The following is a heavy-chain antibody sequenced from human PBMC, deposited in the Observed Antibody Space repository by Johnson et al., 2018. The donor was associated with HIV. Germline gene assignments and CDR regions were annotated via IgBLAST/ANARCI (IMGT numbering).Heavy chain of an antibody. D-gene: IGHD1-1*01. J-gene: IGHJ3*02. Sequence: QVQLVESGGGVVQPGRSLTLSCAASGFTFTSFSMHWVRQTPGKGLEWVAVISYDGSNKYYADSVKGRFTISRDNSKNTLFLQMNSLRADDTAMYYCATSTASDALDIWGQGTMVTVSS. CDR1: GFTFTSFS. V-gene: IGHV3-30*03. CDR2: ISYDGSNK. CDR3: ATSTASDALDI.